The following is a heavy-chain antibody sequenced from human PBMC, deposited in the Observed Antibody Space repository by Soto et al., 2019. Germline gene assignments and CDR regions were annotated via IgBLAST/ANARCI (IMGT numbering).Heavy chain of an antibody. Sequence: PSETLSLTCNVSNGSLNFCYWSWIRQPPGKELEWIGNIYYRGTTNYNPSLQGRVTMSIDTSKNQFSLMLTSVTAADTAVHYCAKNEGTGSHWAHFFFDSWGKGIPVTVSS. CDR2: IYYRGTT. J-gene: IGHJ4*02. CDR1: NGSLNFCY. CDR3: AKNEGTGSHWAHFFFDS. V-gene: IGHV4-59*12. D-gene: IGHD1-26*01.